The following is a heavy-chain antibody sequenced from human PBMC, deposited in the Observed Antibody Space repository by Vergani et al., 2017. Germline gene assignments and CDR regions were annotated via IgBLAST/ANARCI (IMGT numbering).Heavy chain of an antibody. CDR1: GFTFSSYS. Sequence: EVQLVESGGGLVKPGGSLRLSCAASGFTFSSYSMNWVRQAPGKGLEWVSSISSSSSYIYYADPVKGRFTISRDNAKNSLYLQMNSLRAEDTAVYYCARDRGGGSNWFDPWGQGTLVTVSS. V-gene: IGHV3-21*01. D-gene: IGHD3-16*01. J-gene: IGHJ5*02. CDR3: ARDRGGGSNWFDP. CDR2: ISSSSSYI.